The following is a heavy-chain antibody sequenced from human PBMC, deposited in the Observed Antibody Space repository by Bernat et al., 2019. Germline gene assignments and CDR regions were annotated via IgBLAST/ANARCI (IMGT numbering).Heavy chain of an antibody. D-gene: IGHD6-19*01. V-gene: IGHV3-33*01. CDR2: IWYDGSNK. CDR1: GFTFSSYG. J-gene: IGHJ6*03. CDR3: ARAPIAVAGTIYYYYMDV. Sequence: QVQLVESGGGVVQPGRSLRLSCAASGFTFSSYGMHWVRQAPGKGLEWVAVIWYDGSNKYYAESVKGRVTISRDNSKNTLYLQMNSLRAEDTAVYYCARAPIAVAGTIYYYYMDVWGKGTTVTVSS.